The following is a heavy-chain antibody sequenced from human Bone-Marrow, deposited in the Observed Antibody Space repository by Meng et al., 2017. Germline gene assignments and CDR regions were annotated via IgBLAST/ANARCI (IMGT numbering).Heavy chain of an antibody. CDR2: ISTSGGNT. V-gene: IGHV3-23*01. D-gene: IGHD2-15*01. CDR1: GLTFSNYA. Sequence: ESLKISCAASGLTFSNYAMSWVRQAPGKGLEWVSTISTSGGNTADSVKGRFTISRDNSKHTLYLQMNSLRAEDTAVYYCARDPYIALTYFDYWGQGTLVTVSS. CDR3: ARDPYIALTYFDY. J-gene: IGHJ4*02.